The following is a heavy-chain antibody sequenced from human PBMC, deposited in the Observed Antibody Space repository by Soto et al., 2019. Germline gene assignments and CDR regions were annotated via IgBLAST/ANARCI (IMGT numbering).Heavy chain of an antibody. J-gene: IGHJ4*02. CDR1: GFTFRSYT. CDR3: ARGDYGLPLDY. CDR2: ISSNGSST. Sequence: GGSLRLSCAASGFTFRSYTMHWVRLAPGKGLECVSGISSNGSSTYFANSVKGRFTISRDNSKNTLYLQMGSLTTEDMAVYYCARGDYGLPLDYWGQGALVTVSS. D-gene: IGHD4-17*01. V-gene: IGHV3-64*01.